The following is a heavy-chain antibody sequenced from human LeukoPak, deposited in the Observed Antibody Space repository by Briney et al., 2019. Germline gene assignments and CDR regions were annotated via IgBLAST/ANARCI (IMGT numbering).Heavy chain of an antibody. CDR1: GFTFDDYA. CDR3: ITNGGGDSGCGNFDD. V-gene: IGHV3-9*01. Sequence: GGSLRLSCAVSGFTFDDYAMHWVRQVPGKGLEWVSGISWKSDSIGYADSVKGRFTISRDNAKNSLYLQMNSLRAEDTALYYCITNGGGDSGCGNFDDWGQGTLVTVSS. J-gene: IGHJ4*02. CDR2: ISWKSDSI. D-gene: IGHD6-19*01.